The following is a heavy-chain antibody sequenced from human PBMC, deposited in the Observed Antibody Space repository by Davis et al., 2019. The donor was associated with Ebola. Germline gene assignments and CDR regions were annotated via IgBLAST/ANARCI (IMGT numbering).Heavy chain of an antibody. D-gene: IGHD5-18*01. Sequence: KISCKASGGTFSSYAISWVRQAPGQGLDWMGGIIPVFGIPKYAQKFQGRVTITADESTSTAYMELSSLRSEDTAVYYCARSPAMVGWLPDYWGQGTLVTVSS. CDR1: GGTFSSYA. V-gene: IGHV1-69*01. CDR2: IIPVFGIP. CDR3: ARSPAMVGWLPDY. J-gene: IGHJ4*02.